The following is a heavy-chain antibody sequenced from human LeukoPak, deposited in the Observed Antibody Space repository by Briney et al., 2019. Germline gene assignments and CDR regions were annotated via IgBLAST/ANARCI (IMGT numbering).Heavy chain of an antibody. J-gene: IGHJ4*02. CDR1: GFSFSSYW. CDR2: INTDGSDT. Sequence: GGSLRLSCAASGFSFSSYWMHWVRQAPGKGLVWVSRINTDGSDTTYADSVKGRFTVSRDNAKNTLYLQMNSLRAEDTAVYYCAKGWSHYYDSSGYPSAYPDYWGQGTLVTVSS. D-gene: IGHD3-22*01. V-gene: IGHV3-74*01. CDR3: AKGWSHYYDSSGYPSAYPDY.